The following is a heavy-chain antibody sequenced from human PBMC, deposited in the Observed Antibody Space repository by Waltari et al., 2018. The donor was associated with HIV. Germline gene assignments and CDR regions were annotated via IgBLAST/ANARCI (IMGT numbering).Heavy chain of an antibody. J-gene: IGHJ6*01. Sequence: QVHLEQWGTGLLRPSETLSLTCAVYGGSFSGYYWRWIRQSPGRGLEWIGEVNQVGRTNYRPSLKGRVTVSVDTSKNQFSLTMRSVTAADTAVYYCARDSAPGLAVDDDDGEFFYYGLDVWGQGTTVTVSS. CDR2: VNQVGRT. CDR3: ARDSAPGLAVDDDDGEFFYYGLDV. D-gene: IGHD6-19*01. CDR1: GGSFSGYY. V-gene: IGHV4-34*01.